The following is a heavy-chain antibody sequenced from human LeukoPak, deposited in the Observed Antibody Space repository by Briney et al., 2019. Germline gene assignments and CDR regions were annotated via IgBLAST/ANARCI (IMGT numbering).Heavy chain of an antibody. J-gene: IGHJ3*02. CDR3: ASSTKVDAFDI. V-gene: IGHV1-69*13. CDR1: GGTFSSYA. D-gene: IGHD3-3*02. CDR2: IIPIFGTA. Sequence: GASVKVSCKAPGGTFSSYAISWVRQAPGQGLEWMGGIIPIFGTANYAQKFQGRVTVTADESTSTAYMELSSLRSEDTAVYYCASSTKVDAFDIWGQGTMVTVSS.